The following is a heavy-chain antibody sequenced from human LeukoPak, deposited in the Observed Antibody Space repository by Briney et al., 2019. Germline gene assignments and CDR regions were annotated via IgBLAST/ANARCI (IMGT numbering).Heavy chain of an antibody. Sequence: PGGFLRLSCAASGFMFADHGMTWVRQVPGKGLEWVSGINWNGGSTGYVDSVKGRFTISRDNAKNVLFLQMNNLRAEDTAFYYCARGEWDLRDWGQGTLVIVSS. CDR1: GFMFADHG. D-gene: IGHD1-26*01. V-gene: IGHV3-20*04. J-gene: IGHJ4*02. CDR3: ARGEWDLRD. CDR2: INWNGGST.